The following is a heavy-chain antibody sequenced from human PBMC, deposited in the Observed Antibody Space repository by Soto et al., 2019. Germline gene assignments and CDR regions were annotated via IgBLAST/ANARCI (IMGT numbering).Heavy chain of an antibody. CDR3: ARSGSGGNSFDF. CDR2: IRSKANSYDT. Sequence: GGSLRLSCAASGFTFSGSAMHWVRQAPGKGLEWVGRIRSKANSYDTAYSASVKGRCTISRDDSKNTAYLQMNSLKTEVTAVYYCARSGSGGNSFDFWGQGTLVTVSS. D-gene: IGHD2-15*01. V-gene: IGHV3-73*01. CDR1: GFTFSGSA. J-gene: IGHJ4*02.